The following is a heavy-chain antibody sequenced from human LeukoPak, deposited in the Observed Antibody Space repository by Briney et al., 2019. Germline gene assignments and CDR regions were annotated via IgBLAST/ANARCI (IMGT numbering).Heavy chain of an antibody. CDR2: INQDGSEK. Sequence: GGSLRLSCAASGFTFNSYWMSWVRQAPGKGLEWVANINQDGSEKYYVDSVKGRFTVSRDNAKNTLYLEMNSLRAEDTAVYYCLFSGSYYTAFHYWGQGTLVTVSS. V-gene: IGHV3-7*01. D-gene: IGHD3-10*01. CDR1: GFTFNSYW. J-gene: IGHJ4*02. CDR3: LFSGSYYTAFHY.